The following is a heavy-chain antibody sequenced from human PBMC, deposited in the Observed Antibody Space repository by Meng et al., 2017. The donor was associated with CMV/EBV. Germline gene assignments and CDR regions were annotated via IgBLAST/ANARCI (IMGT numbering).Heavy chain of an antibody. CDR2: INHSGST. D-gene: IGHD3-22*01. Sequence: QWGDGLFKLSEILSLTCSVYGGSFSGYYWSLIRQPPGKGLEWIGEINHSGSTNYNPSLKSRVTISVDTSKNQFSLKLSSVTAADTAVYYCARVWDSGWDYWGQGTLVTVSS. V-gene: IGHV4-34*01. CDR1: GGSFSGYY. CDR3: ARVWDSGWDY. J-gene: IGHJ4*02.